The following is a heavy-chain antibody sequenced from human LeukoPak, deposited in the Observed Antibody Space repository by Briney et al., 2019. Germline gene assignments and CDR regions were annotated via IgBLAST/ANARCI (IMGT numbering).Heavy chain of an antibody. D-gene: IGHD4-17*01. CDR1: GFTFRNHG. CDR3: AKDLSVSTVFDY. J-gene: IGHJ4*02. V-gene: IGHV3-30*02. Sequence: GGSLRLSCAASGFTFRNHGMHWVRQTPGKGLEWVAFLHYGGTYTNYADSVKGRFTISRDTSEDMLYLQMNSLRPEDTAVYYCAKDLSVSTVFDYWGQGALVTVSS. CDR2: LHYGGTYT.